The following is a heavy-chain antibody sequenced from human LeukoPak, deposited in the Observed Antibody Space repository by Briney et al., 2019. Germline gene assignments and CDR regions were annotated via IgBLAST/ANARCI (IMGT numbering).Heavy chain of an antibody. CDR1: GDSITNYY. CDR3: ARRITGGKWFDP. V-gene: IGHV4-59*08. CDR2: ISYSGRT. J-gene: IGHJ5*02. Sequence: NSSETLSLTCTVSGDSITNYYWSWIRQPPGKGLEWIGYISYSGRTNYNPSLKSRVTISLDTSKNQFSLNLGSVTAADTAVYYCARRITGGKWFDPWGQGTLVTVSS. D-gene: IGHD1-20*01.